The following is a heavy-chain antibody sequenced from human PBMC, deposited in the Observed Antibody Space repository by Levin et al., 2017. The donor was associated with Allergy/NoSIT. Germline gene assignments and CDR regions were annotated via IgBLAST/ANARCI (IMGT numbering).Heavy chain of an antibody. D-gene: IGHD6-19*01. CDR1: GGSISSYY. CDR3: ARWRRVAVAGRTAYNWFDP. CDR2: IYYSGST. V-gene: IGHV4-59*08. Sequence: SETLSLTCTVSGGSISSYYWSWIRQPPGKGLEWIGYIYYSGSTNYNPSLKSRVTISVDTSKNQFSLKLSSVTAADTAVYYCARWRRVAVAGRTAYNWFDPWGQGTLVTVSS. J-gene: IGHJ5*02.